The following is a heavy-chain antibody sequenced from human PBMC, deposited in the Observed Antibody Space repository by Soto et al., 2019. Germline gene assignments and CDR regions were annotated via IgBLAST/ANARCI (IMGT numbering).Heavy chain of an antibody. CDR2: IYYSGST. CDR1: GGSISSGGYY. V-gene: IGHV4-31*03. CDR3: ARGRSVAQGLDY. J-gene: IGHJ4*02. Sequence: QVQLQESGPGLVKPSQTLSLTCTVSGGSISSGGYYWSWIRQHPGKGLEGIGYIYYSGSTYYNPSLKRRVTISVDTSKNQFSLKLSSVTAADTAVYYCARGRSVAQGLDYWGQGTLVTVSS.